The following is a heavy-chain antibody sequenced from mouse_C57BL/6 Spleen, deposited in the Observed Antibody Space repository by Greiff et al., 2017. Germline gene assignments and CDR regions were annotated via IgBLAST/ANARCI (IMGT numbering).Heavy chain of an antibody. J-gene: IGHJ2*01. V-gene: IGHV1-55*01. Sequence: QVQLQQPGAELVKPGASVKMSCKASGYTFTRYWITWVKQRLGQGLEWIGDIYPGSGSTNYNEKFKSKATLTVDTSSSTAYIHLSSLTSEDSAVSYCARRGLSFDYWGQVTTLTVSS. D-gene: IGHD3-3*01. CDR2: IYPGSGST. CDR1: GYTFTRYW. CDR3: ARRGLSFDY.